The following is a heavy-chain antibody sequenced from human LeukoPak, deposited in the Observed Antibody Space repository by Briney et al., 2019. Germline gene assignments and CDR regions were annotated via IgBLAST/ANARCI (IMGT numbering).Heavy chain of an antibody. CDR1: GFTFSSYS. CDR2: ISSTSRHI. CDR3: ARGGYSGYDDY. V-gene: IGHV3-21*01. D-gene: IGHD5-12*01. Sequence: GSLRLSCAASGFTFSSYSMNWVRQAPGKGLEWVSSISSTSRHIYYADSVKGRFTISRDNAKNSLYLQMNSLRAEDTAVYYCARGGYSGYDDYWGQGTLVTVSS. J-gene: IGHJ4*02.